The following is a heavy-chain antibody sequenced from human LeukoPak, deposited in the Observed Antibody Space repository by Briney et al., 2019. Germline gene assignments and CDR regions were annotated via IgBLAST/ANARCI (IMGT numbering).Heavy chain of an antibody. CDR2: TSGSGGST. CDR1: GFTFRTYA. J-gene: IGHJ3*02. V-gene: IGHV3-23*01. CDR3: AKSLLTTATGTGRAFDI. D-gene: IGHD1-1*01. Sequence: GGSLRLSCAASGFTFRTYAMSWVRQTPGKGLDWVSVTSGSGGSTYYADSVRGRFTISRDNSRNTLYLQMNSLRAEDSAEYYCAKSLLTTATGTGRAFDIWGQGTMVTVSA.